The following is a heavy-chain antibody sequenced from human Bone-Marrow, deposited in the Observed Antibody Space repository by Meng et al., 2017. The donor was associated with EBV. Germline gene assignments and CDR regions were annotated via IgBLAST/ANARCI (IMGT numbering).Heavy chain of an antibody. CDR3: GSSDDRSCLDY. V-gene: IGHV4-30-2*02. D-gene: IGHD3-22*01. J-gene: IGHJ4*02. Sequence: LLLREAGPVLWRPSQTLSLSCGVCGVAIAIGGYHGSGIEQLRVKGREWIGSIYHNGCISCNPSLYCRVTKSLFRSKNQFFPKLNSVNAACTGVYCYGSSDDRSCLDYWGQGTLVTVSS. CDR1: GVAIAIGGYH. CDR2: IYHNGCI.